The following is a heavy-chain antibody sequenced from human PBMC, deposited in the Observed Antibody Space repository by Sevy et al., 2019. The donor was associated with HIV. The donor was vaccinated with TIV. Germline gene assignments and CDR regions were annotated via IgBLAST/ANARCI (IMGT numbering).Heavy chain of an antibody. Sequence: GGSLRLSCAASGFTFSSYWMSWVRQAPGKGLEWVANIKQDGSEKYYVDSVKGRFTISRDNAKNSLYLQMNSLRAEDTAVYYCARVLTVGIQLWARGRNFDYWGQGTLVTVSS. CDR1: GFTFSSYW. D-gene: IGHD5-18*01. CDR2: IKQDGSEK. V-gene: IGHV3-7*01. CDR3: ARVLTVGIQLWARGRNFDY. J-gene: IGHJ4*02.